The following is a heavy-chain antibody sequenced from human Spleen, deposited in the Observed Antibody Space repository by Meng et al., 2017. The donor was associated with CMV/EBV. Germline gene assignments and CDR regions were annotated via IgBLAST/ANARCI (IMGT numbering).Heavy chain of an antibody. CDR3: ARDYSIIEVLPAAVGGGWLDP. V-gene: IGHV3-30*04. CDR2: ISHDGRNK. J-gene: IGHJ5*02. D-gene: IGHD2-2*01. Sequence: GGSLRLSCVGSGFTFSSYALHWVRQAPGKGLEWVAIISHDGRNKYYADSVKGRFTVSRDNSKNTLYMQMNGLRTDDTAVYYCARDYSIIEVLPAAVGGGWLDPWGQGTLVTVSS. CDR1: GFTFSSYA.